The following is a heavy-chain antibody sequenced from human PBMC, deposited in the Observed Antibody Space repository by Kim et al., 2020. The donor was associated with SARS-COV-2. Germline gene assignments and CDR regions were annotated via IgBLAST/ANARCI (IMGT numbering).Heavy chain of an antibody. Sequence: GGSLRLSCAASGFSCSNAWMTWVRQAPGKGLEWVGRIKSKIDGGTTDYAAPVKGRFTISRDDSKNMLYLQMNSLKTEDTAVYYCSTLIGYYGSGSYYRSNDYWGQGTLVTVSS. D-gene: IGHD3-10*01. CDR2: IKSKIDGGTT. V-gene: IGHV3-15*01. CDR3: STLIGYYGSGSYYRSNDY. J-gene: IGHJ4*02. CDR1: GFSCSNAW.